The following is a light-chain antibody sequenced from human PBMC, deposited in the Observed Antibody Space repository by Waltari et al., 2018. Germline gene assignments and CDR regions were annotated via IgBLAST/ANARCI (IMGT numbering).Light chain of an antibody. Sequence: DIQMTQSPSTLSASVGDRVTITCRASQSISDWLAWYQQKPGKAPNLLIYDSSTLESGVPSWFSGSGSGTELTLTISSLQPDDFSTYYCQQYNDWSTFGQGTKLEI. V-gene: IGKV1-5*01. CDR3: QQYNDWST. CDR2: DSS. J-gene: IGKJ2*01. CDR1: QSISDW.